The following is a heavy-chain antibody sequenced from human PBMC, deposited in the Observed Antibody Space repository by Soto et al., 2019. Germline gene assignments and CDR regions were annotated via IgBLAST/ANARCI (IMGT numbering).Heavy chain of an antibody. CDR3: AKDEDSSSLVSFVDY. J-gene: IGHJ4*02. CDR1: GFTFSSYG. CDR2: ISYDGSNK. V-gene: IGHV3-30*18. Sequence: GGSLRLSCAASGFTFSSYGMHWVRQAPGKGLEWVAVISYDGSNKYYADSVKGRFTISRDNSKNTLYLQMNSLRAEDTAVYYCAKDEDSSSLVSFVDYWGQGPLVTVSS. D-gene: IGHD6-13*01.